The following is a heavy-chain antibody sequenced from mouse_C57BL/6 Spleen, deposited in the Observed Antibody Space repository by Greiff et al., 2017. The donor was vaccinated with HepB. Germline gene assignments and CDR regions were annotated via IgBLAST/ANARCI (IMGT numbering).Heavy chain of an antibody. J-gene: IGHJ1*03. Sequence: VQVVESGPGLVAPSQSLSITCTVSGFSLTSYGVHWVRQPPGKGLEWLVVIWSDGSTTYNSALKSRLSISKDNSKSQVFLKMNSLQTDDTAMYYCARQGDYYGSSYGWYFDVWGTGTTVTVSS. V-gene: IGHV2-6-1*01. D-gene: IGHD1-1*01. CDR3: ARQGDYYGSSYGWYFDV. CDR1: GFSLTSYG. CDR2: IWSDGST.